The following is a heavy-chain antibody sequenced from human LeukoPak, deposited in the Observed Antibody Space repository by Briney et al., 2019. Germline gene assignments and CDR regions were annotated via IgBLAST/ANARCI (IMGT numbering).Heavy chain of an antibody. CDR3: VRNSAVGPEGRSPYYFDH. V-gene: IGHV3-30*03. D-gene: IGHD1-14*01. J-gene: IGHJ4*02. CDR1: GFTFSNYG. Sequence: GGSLRLSCAASGFTFSNYGVHWVRQAPGKGLEWVAVISFDATNQYYADSVKGRFTISRDSSKNTLYLQMNTLSAEDTAVYYCVRNSAVGPEGRSPYYFDHWGQGTLVTVSS. CDR2: ISFDATNQ.